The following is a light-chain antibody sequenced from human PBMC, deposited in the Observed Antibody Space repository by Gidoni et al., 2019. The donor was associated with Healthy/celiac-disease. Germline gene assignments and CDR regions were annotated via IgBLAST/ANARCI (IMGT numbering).Light chain of an antibody. J-gene: IGKJ4*01. CDR3: QQYET. Sequence: ELVLTQSPGTLSLSPGERATLSCRASQSISSSYLAWYQQRPGQAPRLLIYGASSRATGIPDRFSGRGSGTDFTLTISRLEPEDFAVYYCQQYETFGGGTKVEIK. V-gene: IGKV3-20*01. CDR1: QSISSSY. CDR2: GAS.